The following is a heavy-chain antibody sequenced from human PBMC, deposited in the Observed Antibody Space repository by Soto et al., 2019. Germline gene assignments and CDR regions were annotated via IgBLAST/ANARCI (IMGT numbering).Heavy chain of an antibody. CDR3: AREGPPIRAHNPPEYFQH. J-gene: IGHJ1*01. V-gene: IGHV4-39*02. CDR1: GDSISTRSNY. Sequence: QLQLQESGPGLVKPSETLSLTCTVSGDSISTRSNYWAWIRQPPGKGLEWIGSIYYTGGTYYNPSLKSRVTLFLDTSKNQFSLNLNSVTAADTAVYYCAREGPPIRAHNPPEYFQHWGQGTPVNVSS. CDR2: IYYTGGT.